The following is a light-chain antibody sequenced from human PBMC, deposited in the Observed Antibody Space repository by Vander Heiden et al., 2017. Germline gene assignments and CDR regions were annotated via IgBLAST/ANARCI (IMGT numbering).Light chain of an antibody. Sequence: DIKMTQSPSSLSASVGDRVTITCRASQSISSYLNWYPQKPGKAPKLLIYAASSLQSGVPSRFSGSGSGTDFTLTISSLQPEDFATYYGQQSYSTPPWTFGQGTKVEIK. CDR2: AAS. CDR3: QQSYSTPPWT. CDR1: QSISSY. J-gene: IGKJ1*01. V-gene: IGKV1-39*01.